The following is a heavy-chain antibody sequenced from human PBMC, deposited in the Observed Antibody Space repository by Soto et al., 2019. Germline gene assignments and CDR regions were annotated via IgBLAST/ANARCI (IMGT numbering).Heavy chain of an antibody. Sequence: PETLSLTCAVYGGSFSGYYWSWIRQPPGKGLEWIGEINHSGSTNYNPSLKSRVTISVDTSKNQFSLKLSSVTAADTAVYYCARGVTMVRGVIHYYYSYGMDFWGQGTSLT. D-gene: IGHD3-10*01. CDR3: ARGVTMVRGVIHYYYSYGMDF. CDR2: INHSGST. CDR1: GGSFSGYY. V-gene: IGHV4-34*01. J-gene: IGHJ6*02.